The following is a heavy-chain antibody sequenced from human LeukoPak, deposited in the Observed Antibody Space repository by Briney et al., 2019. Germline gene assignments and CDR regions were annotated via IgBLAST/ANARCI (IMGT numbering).Heavy chain of an antibody. CDR1: GFTFSSYG. Sequence: GGSLRLSCAASGFTFSSYGMHWVRRAPGKALEWVATISSDGGNRYYSDSVKGRFTISRDNSKNTLYLQMNSLRPEDTAVFHCARGRAVTGSTVIDYWGQGTLVTVSS. CDR3: ARGRAVTGSTVIDY. V-gene: IGHV3-30*19. D-gene: IGHD6-19*01. CDR2: ISSDGGNR. J-gene: IGHJ4*02.